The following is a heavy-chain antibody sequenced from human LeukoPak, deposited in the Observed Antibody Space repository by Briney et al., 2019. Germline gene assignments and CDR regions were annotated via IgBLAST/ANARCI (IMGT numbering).Heavy chain of an antibody. V-gene: IGHV3-30*02. CDR2: IRSDGYHT. Sequence: GGSLRLSCGASGFIFDTHDMHWVRQAPGKGLEWVAFIRSDGYHTYYADSVKGRFTITRDNSKNTLYLQMNSLSAEDTAVYYCAKAAESGYSYGWGDYYYMDVWGKGTTVTISS. D-gene: IGHD5-18*01. CDR3: AKAAESGYSYGWGDYYYMDV. CDR1: GFIFDTHD. J-gene: IGHJ6*03.